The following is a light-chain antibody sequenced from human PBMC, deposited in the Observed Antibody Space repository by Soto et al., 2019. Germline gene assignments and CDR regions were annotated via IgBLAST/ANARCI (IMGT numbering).Light chain of an antibody. V-gene: IGKV1-5*03. CDR2: KAS. Sequence: QVTKSHSTLSASVGDRVAITCRASQNIYTWLAWYQQKPGIAPKLLIHKASTLESGVPSRFSGSGYGTEFTLTISGLQPEDSATYYCQQDERYSTFGQGTKVDIK. CDR3: QQDERYST. J-gene: IGKJ1*01. CDR1: QNIYTW.